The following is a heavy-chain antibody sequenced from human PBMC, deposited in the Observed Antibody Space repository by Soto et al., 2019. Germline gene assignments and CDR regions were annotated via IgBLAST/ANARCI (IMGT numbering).Heavy chain of an antibody. J-gene: IGHJ4*02. Sequence: PGGSLRLSCAASGFTFSSYGMHWVRQAPGKGLEWVAVISYDGSNKYYADSVKGRFTISRDNSKNTLYLQMNSLRAEDTAVYCCAKEALYSSSWFARYFDYWGQGTLVTVSS. CDR1: GFTFSSYG. V-gene: IGHV3-30*18. CDR3: AKEALYSSSWFARYFDY. CDR2: ISYDGSNK. D-gene: IGHD6-13*01.